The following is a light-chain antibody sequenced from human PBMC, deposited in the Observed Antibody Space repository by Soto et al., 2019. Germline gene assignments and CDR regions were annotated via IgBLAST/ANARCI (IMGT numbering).Light chain of an antibody. J-gene: IGKJ5*01. Sequence: EIVLTQSPGTLSLSPGERATLSCRASQSVSSNYLAWYQQKPGQAPRLLIYGASSRATGIPDRFSGSGSETDFTLTISSLEPEDFAVYYCQQYGSSPFTCGQGTRLEIK. V-gene: IGKV3-20*01. CDR3: QQYGSSPFT. CDR2: GAS. CDR1: QSVSSNY.